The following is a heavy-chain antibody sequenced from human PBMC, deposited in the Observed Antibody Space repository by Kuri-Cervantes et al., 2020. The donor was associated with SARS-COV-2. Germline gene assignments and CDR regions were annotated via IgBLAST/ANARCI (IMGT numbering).Heavy chain of an antibody. CDR3: ARLSHYYDSSGYFREYYFDH. V-gene: IGHV4-59*01. Sequence: SETLSLTCTVSGGSISSYYWSWIRQPPGKGLEWIGYIYYTGTTNYNSSLKSRVTISADTPKNQFSLNLRSVTAADTAVYYCARLSHYYDSSGYFREYYFDHWGQGSLVTVSS. J-gene: IGHJ4*02. CDR2: IYYTGTT. D-gene: IGHD3-22*01. CDR1: GGSISSYY.